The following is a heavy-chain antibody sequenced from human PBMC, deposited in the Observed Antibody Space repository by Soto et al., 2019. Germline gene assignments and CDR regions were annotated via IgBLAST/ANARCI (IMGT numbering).Heavy chain of an antibody. V-gene: IGHV4-31*03. CDR3: ARNYYNSSVYGY. Sequence: QVQLQESGPGLVKPSQTLSLTCTVSGGSISSGGYYWSWIRQHPGKGLEWIGKIFYTGSTSYNPSLKSRVTISVDTSKNQFSLKLNSVTAADTAVYYCARNYYNSSVYGYWGQGTLVTVSS. CDR2: IFYTGST. CDR1: GGSISSGGYY. D-gene: IGHD3-22*01. J-gene: IGHJ4*02.